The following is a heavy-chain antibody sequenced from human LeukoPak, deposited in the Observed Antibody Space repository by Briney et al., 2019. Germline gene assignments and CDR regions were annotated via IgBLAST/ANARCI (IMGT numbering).Heavy chain of an antibody. V-gene: IGHV3-33*01. CDR1: GFTFSSYG. J-gene: IGHJ4*02. Sequence: RGSLRLSCAASGFTFSSYGMHWVRQAPGKGLEWVAVIWYDGSNKYYADSVKGRFTISRDNSKNTLYLQMNSLRAEDTAVYYCAREASSSWYTFDYWGQGTLVTVSS. CDR3: AREASSSWYTFDY. CDR2: IWYDGSNK. D-gene: IGHD6-13*01.